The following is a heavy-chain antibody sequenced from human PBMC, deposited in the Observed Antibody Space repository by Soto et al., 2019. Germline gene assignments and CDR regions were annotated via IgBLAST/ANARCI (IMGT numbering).Heavy chain of an antibody. CDR1: GDSVSSNSAA. CDR3: ARDQEGSSSWYVYYGMDV. Sequence: SQTLSLTCAISGDSVSSNSAAWNWIRQSPSRGLKWLGRTYYRSKWYNDYAVSVKSRITINPDTSKNQFSLQLNSVTPEDTAVYYCARDQEGSSSWYVYYGMDVWGQGTTVTVSS. J-gene: IGHJ6*02. V-gene: IGHV6-1*01. CDR2: TYYRSKWYN. D-gene: IGHD6-13*01.